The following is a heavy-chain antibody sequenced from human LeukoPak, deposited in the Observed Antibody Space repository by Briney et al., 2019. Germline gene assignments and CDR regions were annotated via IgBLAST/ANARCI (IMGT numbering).Heavy chain of an antibody. CDR3: VRSYNYGPFV. CDR2: INPGGGT. Sequence: SETLSLTCGVYGGSLCNYYWRWIRQSPGQGLEWIGEINPGGGTNYNPSLKSRVTMPVDMSKNQFSLKLNSATAADTAVYYCVRSYNYGPFVWGQGTTVTVSS. V-gene: IGHV4-34*01. D-gene: IGHD5-24*01. CDR1: GGSLCNYY. J-gene: IGHJ6*02.